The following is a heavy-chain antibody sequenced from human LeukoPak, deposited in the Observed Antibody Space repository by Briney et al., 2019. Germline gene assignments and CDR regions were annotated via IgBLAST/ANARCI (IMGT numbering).Heavy chain of an antibody. J-gene: IGHJ4*02. CDR3: AKEESHYFDY. V-gene: IGHV3-30*02. CDR1: GFTFSSYA. CDR2: IRFDGIDT. Sequence: GGSLRLSCAASGFTFSSYAMHWVRQAPGKGLEWVAFIRFDGIDTYYADSVKGRFTISRDNSKSTLSVQMNGLRAEDTAVYYCAKEESHYFDYWGQGALVIVSS.